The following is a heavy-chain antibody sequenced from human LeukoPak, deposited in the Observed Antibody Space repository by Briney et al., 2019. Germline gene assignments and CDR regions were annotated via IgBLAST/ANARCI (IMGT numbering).Heavy chain of an antibody. V-gene: IGHV3-11*01. CDR2: ISSSGSTI. D-gene: IGHD3-22*01. CDR1: GFTFSDYY. CDR3: ARGIEWYYYDSSGYNDY. J-gene: IGHJ4*02. Sequence: TGGSLRLSCAASGFTFSDYYMSWIRQAPGKGLEWVSYISSSGSTIYYADSVKGRFTISRDNAKNSLYLQMNSLRAEDTAVYYCARGIEWYYYDSSGYNDYWGQGTLVTVSS.